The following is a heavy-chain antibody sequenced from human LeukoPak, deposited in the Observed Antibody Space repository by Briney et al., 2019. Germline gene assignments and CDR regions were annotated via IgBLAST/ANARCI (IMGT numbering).Heavy chain of an antibody. CDR3: ARRSTLFYFDY. Sequence: SETLSLTCTVSGGSISPYYWTWIRQSPGKGLEWIGYISASGTTDYNPSLKGRVTMSVDTSKSQFSLHLNSVTAADTAVFYCARRSTLFYFDYWGQGALVTVSS. V-gene: IGHV4-4*09. CDR1: GGSISPYY. CDR2: ISASGTT. J-gene: IGHJ4*02. D-gene: IGHD6-6*01.